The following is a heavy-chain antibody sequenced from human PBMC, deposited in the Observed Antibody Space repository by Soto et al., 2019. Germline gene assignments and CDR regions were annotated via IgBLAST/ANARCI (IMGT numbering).Heavy chain of an antibody. V-gene: IGHV1-18*01. CDR3: ASYGYGGYYYGMDV. CDR1: GYTFTSYS. CDR2: ISAYNGNT. Sequence: ASGKVSCKASGYTFTSYSISWVRQAPGQGLEWMGWISAYNGNTNYAQKLQGRVTMTTDTSTSTAYMELRSLRSDDTAVYYCASYGYGGYYYGMDVWGQGTTVTVSS. D-gene: IGHD5-12*01. J-gene: IGHJ6*02.